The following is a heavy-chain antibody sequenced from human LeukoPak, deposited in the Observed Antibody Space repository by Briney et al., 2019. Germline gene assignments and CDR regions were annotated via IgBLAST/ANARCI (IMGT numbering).Heavy chain of an antibody. D-gene: IGHD3-10*01. J-gene: IGHJ6*02. CDR1: GYTFTSYG. CDR3: ARDTPVTMVRGVIIQRIYYYGMDV. V-gene: IGHV1-18*01. CDR2: ISAYNGNT. Sequence: APVKVSCKASGYTFTSYGISWVRQAPGQGLEWMGWISAYNGNTNYAQKLQGRVTMTTDTSTSTAYMELRSLRSDDTAVYYCARDTPVTMVRGVIIQRIYYYGMDVWGQGTTVTVSS.